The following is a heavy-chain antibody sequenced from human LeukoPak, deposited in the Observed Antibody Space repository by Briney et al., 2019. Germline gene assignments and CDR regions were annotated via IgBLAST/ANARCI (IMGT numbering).Heavy chain of an antibody. V-gene: IGHV3-43*02. D-gene: IGHD3-16*01. J-gene: IGHJ3*02. CDR3: ARGGLYWHI. CDR2: ISGDGGST. Sequence: GGSLRLSCAASGFTFDDYAMHWVRQAPGKGLEWVSLISGDGGSTYYADSVKGRFTISRDNARNSLYLQMDSLRAEDTALYYCARGGLYWHIWGQGTMVTVSS. CDR1: GFTFDDYA.